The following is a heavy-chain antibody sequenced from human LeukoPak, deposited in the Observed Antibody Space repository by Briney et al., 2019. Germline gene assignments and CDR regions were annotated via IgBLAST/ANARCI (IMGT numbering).Heavy chain of an antibody. V-gene: IGHV3-23*01. D-gene: IGHD2-15*01. J-gene: IGHJ3*02. CDR2: ISGSGGST. CDR1: GFTFSSYA. Sequence: PGGSLRLSCAASGFTFSSYAMSWVRQAPGKGLEWVSAISGSGGSTYYADSVKGRFTISRDNSKNTLYLQMNSLRAEDTAVYYCAKDRGGTYCSGGSCYSGDAFDIWGQGTMVTVSS. CDR3: AKDRGGTYCSGGSCYSGDAFDI.